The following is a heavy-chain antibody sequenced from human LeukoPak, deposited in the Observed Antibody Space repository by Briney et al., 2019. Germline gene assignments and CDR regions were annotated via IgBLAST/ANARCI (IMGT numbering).Heavy chain of an antibody. D-gene: IGHD2-2*01. J-gene: IGHJ4*02. Sequence: SETLSLTCIVSGGSISNYYWSWIRQPRGQGLEWIGYIYYSGSTNYNPSLKSRVTISVDTSKNQFSLKLSSVTAADTAVYYCARGGTRPDYYFDYWGQGTLLTVSS. V-gene: IGHV4-59*01. CDR2: IYYSGST. CDR1: GGSISNYY. CDR3: ARGGTRPDYYFDY.